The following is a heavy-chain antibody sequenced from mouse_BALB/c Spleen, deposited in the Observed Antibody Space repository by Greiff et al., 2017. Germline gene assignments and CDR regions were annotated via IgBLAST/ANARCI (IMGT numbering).Heavy chain of an antibody. CDR1: GYTFTNYW. CDR2: IYPGGGYT. V-gene: IGHV1-63*02. J-gene: IGHJ4*01. Sequence: QVQLQQSGAELVRPGTSVKISCKASGYTFTNYWLGWVKQRPGHGLEWIGDIYPGGGYTNYNEKFKGKATLTADTSSSTAYMQLSSLTSEDSAIYYCARMGYGSSYGYAMDYWGQGTSVTVSS. D-gene: IGHD1-1*01. CDR3: ARMGYGSSYGYAMDY.